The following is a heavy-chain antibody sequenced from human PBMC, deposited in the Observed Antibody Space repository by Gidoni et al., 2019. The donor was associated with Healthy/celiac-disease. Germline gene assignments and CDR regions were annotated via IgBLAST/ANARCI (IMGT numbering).Heavy chain of an antibody. CDR3: ARERRSSSSGNYGMDV. CDR2: INPSGGST. CDR1: GYTFTSYY. Sequence: QVQLVQSGAEVTKPGASVKVSFKASGYTFTSYYMHWVRQAPGQGLEWMGIINPSGGSTSYAQKCQGRVTMTRDTSTSTVYMELSSLRSEDTAVYYCARERRSSSSGNYGMDVWGQGTTVTVSS. J-gene: IGHJ6*02. D-gene: IGHD6-6*01. V-gene: IGHV1-46*01.